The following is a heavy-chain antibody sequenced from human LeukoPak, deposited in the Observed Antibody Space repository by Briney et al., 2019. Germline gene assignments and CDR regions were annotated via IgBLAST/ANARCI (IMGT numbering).Heavy chain of an antibody. D-gene: IGHD6-19*01. Sequence: PGGSLRLSCAASGFTFSNYEMNWVRQAPGKGLEWVSYITSSGSTIYYADSVKGRFTISRDNAKSSLYLQMNSLSVEDTALYYCASRSRDYWGQGTLVTVSS. CDR1: GFTFSNYE. V-gene: IGHV3-48*03. CDR2: ITSSGSTI. J-gene: IGHJ4*02. CDR3: ASRSRDY.